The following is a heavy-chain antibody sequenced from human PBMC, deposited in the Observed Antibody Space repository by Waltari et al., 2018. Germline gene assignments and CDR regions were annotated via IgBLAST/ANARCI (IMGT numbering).Heavy chain of an antibody. CDR2: IFPSGTI. Sequence: QLQLPESGPGLVKPSETLSLTRTVSGGSISSTSYHWAWIRQPPGKGLEYIGSIFPSGTIQYNPSLKGRVTISVDTSKNQFSLNVNSVTAADTAVYYCARDGTYVSGAPGGLWGQGTLVTVSS. V-gene: IGHV4-39*07. J-gene: IGHJ4*02. CDR1: GGSISSTSYH. D-gene: IGHD3-10*01. CDR3: ARDGTYVSGAPGGL.